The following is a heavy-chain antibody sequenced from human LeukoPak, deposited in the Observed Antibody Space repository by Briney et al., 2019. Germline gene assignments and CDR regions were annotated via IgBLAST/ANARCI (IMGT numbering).Heavy chain of an antibody. V-gene: IGHV1-2*02. CDR3: ARSTSFDY. J-gene: IGHJ4*02. D-gene: IGHD2-2*01. Sequence: GASVKVSCKASGYTFTGYYMHWVRQAPGQGLEWIGWINPNSGGTNCQGRVTMTRDTSISTAYMELSRLRSDDTAVYYCARSTSFDYWGQGTLVTVSS. CDR1: GYTFTGYY. CDR2: INPNSGGT.